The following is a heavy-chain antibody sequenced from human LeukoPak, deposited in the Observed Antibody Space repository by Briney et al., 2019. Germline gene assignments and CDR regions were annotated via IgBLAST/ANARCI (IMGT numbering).Heavy chain of an antibody. CDR3: AKEQRYNWNDRDY. D-gene: IGHD1-20*01. J-gene: IGHJ4*02. CDR1: GFTFSNYY. Sequence: PGGSLRLSCAASGFTFSNYYMSWIRQAPGKGLEWVSHISTSGSTIYYADSVKGRFTISRDNAKNSLYLQMNSLRAEDTAVYYCAKEQRYNWNDRDYWGQGTLVTVSS. CDR2: ISTSGSTI. V-gene: IGHV3-11*01.